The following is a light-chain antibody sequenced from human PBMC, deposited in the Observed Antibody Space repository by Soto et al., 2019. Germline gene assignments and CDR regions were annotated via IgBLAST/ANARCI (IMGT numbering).Light chain of an antibody. CDR1: SGHSSYA. Sequence: QSVLTQSPSASASLGASVKLTCTLSSGHSSYAIAWHQQQPEKGPRYLMKLSSDGSHSKGDGIPDRFSGSSSGAERYLTISSLKSEDEADYYCQTWDTGARVVFGRGTKLTVL. CDR2: LSSDGSH. V-gene: IGLV4-69*01. CDR3: QTWDTGARVV. J-gene: IGLJ2*01.